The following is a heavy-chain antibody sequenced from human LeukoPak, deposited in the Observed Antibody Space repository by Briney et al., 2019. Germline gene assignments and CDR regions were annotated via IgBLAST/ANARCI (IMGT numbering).Heavy chain of an antibody. Sequence: GGSLRLSCAASGFTFSSYAMSWVRQAPGKGREWVSAISGSGGSTYYADSVKGRFTISRDNSKNTLYLQMNSLRAEDTAVYYCAKALRLGELSFSYWGQGTLVTVSS. CDR1: GFTFSSYA. J-gene: IGHJ4*02. CDR2: ISGSGGST. D-gene: IGHD3-16*02. V-gene: IGHV3-23*01. CDR3: AKALRLGELSFSY.